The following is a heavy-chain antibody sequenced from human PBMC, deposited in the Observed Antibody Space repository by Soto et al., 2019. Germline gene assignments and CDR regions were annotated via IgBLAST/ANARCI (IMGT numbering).Heavy chain of an antibody. Sequence: PSETLSLTCTVSGGSISSYYWSWIRQPPGKGLEWIGYIYYSGSTNYNPSLKSRVTISVDTSKNQFSLKLSSVTAADTAVYYCALVRDGYSYGYFDYWGQGTLVTVSS. CDR3: ALVRDGYSYGYFDY. J-gene: IGHJ4*02. D-gene: IGHD5-18*01. CDR2: IYYSGST. CDR1: GGSISSYY. V-gene: IGHV4-59*08.